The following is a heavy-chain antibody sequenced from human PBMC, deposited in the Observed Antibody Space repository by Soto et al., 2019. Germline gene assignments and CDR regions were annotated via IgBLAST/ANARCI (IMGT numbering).Heavy chain of an antibody. CDR2: INHSGST. CDR1: GGSFSGYY. Sequence: QVQLQQWGAGLLKPSETLSLTCAVYGGSFSGYYWSWIRQPPGKGLEWIGEINHSGSTNYNPSLKSRVTISVDTSKNQFSLKLCSVTAADTAVYYCARSTITAGGLDVWGQGTTVTVSS. J-gene: IGHJ6*02. D-gene: IGHD5-12*01. CDR3: ARSTITAGGLDV. V-gene: IGHV4-34*01.